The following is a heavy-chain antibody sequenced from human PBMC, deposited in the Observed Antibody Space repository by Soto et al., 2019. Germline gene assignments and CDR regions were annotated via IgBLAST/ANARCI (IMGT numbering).Heavy chain of an antibody. V-gene: IGHV4-59*01. CDR2: IYYSGST. CDR3: ARERSDYDFWSGTVGNWFDP. J-gene: IGHJ5*02. CDR1: GGSISSYY. Sequence: SETLSLTCTVSGGSISSYYWSWIRQPPGKGLEWIGYIYYSGSTNYNPSLKSRVTISVDTSKNQFSLKLSSVTAADTAVYYCARERSDYDFWSGTVGNWFDPWGQGTLVTVSS. D-gene: IGHD3-3*01.